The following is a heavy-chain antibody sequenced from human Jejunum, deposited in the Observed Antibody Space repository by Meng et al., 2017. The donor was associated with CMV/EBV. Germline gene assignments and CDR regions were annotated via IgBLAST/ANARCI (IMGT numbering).Heavy chain of an antibody. D-gene: IGHD1-26*01. J-gene: IGHJ4*02. CDR2: INPQTGDT. CDR1: EYTFTDYY. V-gene: IGHV1-2*02. CDR3: AKDAGSFLDYYFDY. Sequence: EYTFTDYYVQWVRQAPGQGLEWMGWINPQTGDTNYAPKFQGRVTMTSDMSINTVYMEVTRLRSDDTAVYYCAKDAGSFLDYYFDYWGQGSLVTVSS.